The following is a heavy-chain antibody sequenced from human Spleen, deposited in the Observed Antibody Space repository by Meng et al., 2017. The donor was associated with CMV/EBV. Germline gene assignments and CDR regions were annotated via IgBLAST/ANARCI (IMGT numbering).Heavy chain of an antibody. CDR3: ARGGPPRKIGSAYYFDY. V-gene: IGHV4-34*01. CDR2: INHSGST. J-gene: IGHJ4*02. CDR1: GGSFSGYY. D-gene: IGHD2-15*01. Sequence: LQQWGAGLLKPSETRSLTWAVYGGSFSGYYWSWIRQPPGKGLEWIGEINHSGSTNYNPSLKSRVTISVDTSKNQFSLKLSSVTAADTAVYYCARGGPPRKIGSAYYFDYWGQGTLVTVSS.